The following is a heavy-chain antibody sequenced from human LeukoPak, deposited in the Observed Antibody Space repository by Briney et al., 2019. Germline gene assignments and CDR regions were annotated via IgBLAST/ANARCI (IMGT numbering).Heavy chain of an antibody. Sequence: GGSLRLSCAASGFTYSRYSMNWVRQAPGKGLEWVSSISSSSSYIYYADSVKGRFTISRDNAKNSLYLQMNSLRAEDTAVYYCARDIVETAASPCYVDYWGQGTLVTVSS. V-gene: IGHV3-21*01. CDR1: GFTYSRYS. J-gene: IGHJ4*02. D-gene: IGHD2-2*01. CDR3: ARDIVETAASPCYVDY. CDR2: ISSSSSYI.